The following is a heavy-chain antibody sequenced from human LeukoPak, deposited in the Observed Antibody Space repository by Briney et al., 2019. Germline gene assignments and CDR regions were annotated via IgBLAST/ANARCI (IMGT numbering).Heavy chain of an antibody. V-gene: IGHV3-7*02. J-gene: IGHJ4*02. CDR2: INQDGGDT. Sequence: PGGSLRLSCAASGFTFSSYWMSWVGQAPGKGREGGANINQDGGDTSYVASVRGRFTISRDNPKNSLYLQMNSLRAEDTAMYYCASINSIVVAGIHYFEYWGQGTLVTVSS. CDR3: ASINSIVVAGIHYFEY. CDR1: GFTFSSYW. D-gene: IGHD6-19*01.